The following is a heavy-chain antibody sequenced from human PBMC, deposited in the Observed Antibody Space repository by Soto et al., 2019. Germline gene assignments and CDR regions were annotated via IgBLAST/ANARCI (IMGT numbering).Heavy chain of an antibody. CDR1: GFSLSVSGVG. Sequence: QITLKESGPTLVKPTQTLTLTCTFSGFSLSVSGVGVGWIRQPPGKALEWLALIYWNDDKRYNPSLKTRLTITKDTSKSQVVLTVTDMDPLDTATYYCAHRYASGWLFDYCNKWGQGTLVSVSS. D-gene: IGHD6-19*01. CDR3: AHRYASGWLFDYCNK. V-gene: IGHV2-5*01. CDR2: IYWNDDK. J-gene: IGHJ1*01.